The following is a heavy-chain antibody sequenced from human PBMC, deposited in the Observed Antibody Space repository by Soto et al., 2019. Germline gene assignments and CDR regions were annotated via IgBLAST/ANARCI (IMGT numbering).Heavy chain of an antibody. Sequence: QVQLVQSGAEVKKPGSSVKVSCKASGGTFSSYAISWVRQAPGQGLEWMGGIIPIFGTANYAQKFQGRVTITADESTSTAYMALSSLRSEDTAVYYCARDHSSFGRGTSAFDIWGQGTMGTVSS. CDR2: IIPIFGTA. J-gene: IGHJ3*02. V-gene: IGHV1-69*01. CDR3: ARDHSSFGRGTSAFDI. CDR1: GGTFSSYA. D-gene: IGHD6-6*01.